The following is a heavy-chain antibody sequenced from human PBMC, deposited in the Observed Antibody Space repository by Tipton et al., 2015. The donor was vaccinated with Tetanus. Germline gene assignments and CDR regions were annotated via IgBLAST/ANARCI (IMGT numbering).Heavy chain of an antibody. CDR3: ARGGLCVGPACAGISPLLDV. CDR1: GGSVRGGSYQ. Sequence: GLVKPSETLSLTCTVSGGSVRGGSYQWNWIRQTPGKGLEWLAYITNRCSTNSNYSLKSRISISRDTSKNQFSLRLSSVTAADTAVYYCARGGLCVGPACAGISPLLDVWGRGTLVTVSS. CDR2: ITNRCST. V-gene: IGHV4-61*01. D-gene: IGHD2-15*01. J-gene: IGHJ2*01.